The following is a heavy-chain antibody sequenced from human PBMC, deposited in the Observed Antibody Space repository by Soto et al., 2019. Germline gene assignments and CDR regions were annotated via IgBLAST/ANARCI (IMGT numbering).Heavy chain of an antibody. CDR2: ISYDGRDK. J-gene: IGHJ4*02. CDR1: GFTFSSYG. V-gene: IGHV3-30*18. Sequence: PGGSLRLSCAASGFTFSSYGMHWVRQAPGKGLEWVAVISYDGRDKYYADSVKGRFTISRDSSKNTLYLQMNSLRAEDTAVYYCTKDRLVFCTGDCYPPSYFGSWGQGTLVTVYS. CDR3: TKDRLVFCTGDCYPPSYFGS. D-gene: IGHD2-21*02.